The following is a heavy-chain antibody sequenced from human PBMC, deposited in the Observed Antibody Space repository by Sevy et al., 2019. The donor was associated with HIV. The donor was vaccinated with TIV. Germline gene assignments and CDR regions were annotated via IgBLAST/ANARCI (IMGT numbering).Heavy chain of an antibody. D-gene: IGHD3-10*01. Sequence: ASETLSLTCTVSGGSISSYYWSWIRQPPGKGLEWIGYIYYSGGTNYNPSLKSRVTISVDTSKNQFSLKLNSVTAADTAVYYCARDPYGSGRTDYWGQGTLVTVSS. J-gene: IGHJ4*02. CDR3: ARDPYGSGRTDY. CDR2: IYYSGGT. V-gene: IGHV4-59*01. CDR1: GGSISSYY.